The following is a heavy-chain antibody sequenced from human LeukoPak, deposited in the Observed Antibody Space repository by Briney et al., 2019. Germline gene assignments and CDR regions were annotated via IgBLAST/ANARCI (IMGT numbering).Heavy chain of an antibody. CDR2: IIPIFGTA. D-gene: IGHD6-19*01. V-gene: IGHV1-69*13. J-gene: IGHJ4*02. CDR1: GGTFSSYA. Sequence: SVKVSCKASGGTFSSYAISWVRQAPGQGLEWMGEIIPIFGTANYAQKFQGRVTITADESTSTAYVELSSLRSEDTAVYYCARDRTGIAVAGTDFDYWGQGTLVTVSS. CDR3: ARDRTGIAVAGTDFDY.